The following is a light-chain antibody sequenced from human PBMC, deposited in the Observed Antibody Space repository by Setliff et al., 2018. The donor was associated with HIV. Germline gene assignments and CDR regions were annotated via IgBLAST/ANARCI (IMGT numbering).Light chain of an antibody. J-gene: IGLJ3*02. CDR3: SSYTASSSLV. V-gene: IGLV2-14*03. CDR1: SSDVGGDNY. Sequence: ALTQPASVSGSPGQSITISCTGSSSDVGGDNYVPWYQQHTGKAPKLTMYDVSQRPSGVSDRFSGSKSGITASLTISGLQPEDESDYYWSSYTASSSLVFGGGTKVT. CDR2: DVS.